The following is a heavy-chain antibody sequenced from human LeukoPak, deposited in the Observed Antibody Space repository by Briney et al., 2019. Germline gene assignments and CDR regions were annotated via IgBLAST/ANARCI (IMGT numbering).Heavy chain of an antibody. CDR3: ARGRWAYVWGSYRYFDY. CDR2: INHSGST. Sequence: SETLSLTCAVYGGSFSGYYWSWIRQPPGKGLEWIGEINHSGSTNYNPSLKSRVTISVDTSKNQFSLKLSSVTAADTAVYYCARGRWAYVWGSYRYFDYWGQGTLVTVSS. V-gene: IGHV4-34*01. CDR1: GGSFSGYY. D-gene: IGHD3-16*02. J-gene: IGHJ4*02.